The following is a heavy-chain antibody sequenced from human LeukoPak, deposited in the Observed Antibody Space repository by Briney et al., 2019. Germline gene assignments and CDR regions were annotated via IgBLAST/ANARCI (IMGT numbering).Heavy chain of an antibody. CDR3: AKDRGGYSGSYC. J-gene: IGHJ4*02. CDR1: GFTFSSYS. Sequence: GSLRLSCAASGFTFSSYSMNWVRQAPGKGPEWVSAISGSGGSTYYADSVKGRFTISRDNSKNTLYLQMNSLRAEDTAVYYCAKDRGGYSGSYCWGQGTLVTVSS. D-gene: IGHD1-26*01. V-gene: IGHV3-23*01. CDR2: ISGSGGST.